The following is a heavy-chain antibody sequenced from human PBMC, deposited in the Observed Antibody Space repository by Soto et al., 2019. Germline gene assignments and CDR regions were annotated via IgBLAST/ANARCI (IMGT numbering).Heavy chain of an antibody. J-gene: IGHJ6*03. Sequence: GGSLRLSCAASGFTFSNAWMSWVRQAPGKGLEWVGRIKSKTDGGTTDYAAPVKGRFTISRDDSKNTLYLQMNSLKTEDTAVYYCTTGLDTAMAESRDYYYYYMDVWGKGTTVTVSS. D-gene: IGHD5-18*01. V-gene: IGHV3-15*01. CDR2: IKSKTDGGTT. CDR3: TTGLDTAMAESRDYYYYYMDV. CDR1: GFTFSNAW.